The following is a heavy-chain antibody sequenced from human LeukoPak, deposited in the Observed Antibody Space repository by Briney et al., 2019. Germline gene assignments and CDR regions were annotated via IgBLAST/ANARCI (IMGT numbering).Heavy chain of an antibody. Sequence: GSLRLSCAASGFTFSNAWMSWVRQAPGKGLEWVGRIKSKTDGGTTDYAAPVKGRFTISRDDSKNTLYLQMNSLKTEDTAVYYCTTDHLNPIEYGMDVWGQGTTVTVSS. V-gene: IGHV3-15*01. CDR2: IKSKTDGGTT. CDR1: GFTFSNAW. CDR3: TTDHLNPIEYGMDV. D-gene: IGHD3-22*01. J-gene: IGHJ6*02.